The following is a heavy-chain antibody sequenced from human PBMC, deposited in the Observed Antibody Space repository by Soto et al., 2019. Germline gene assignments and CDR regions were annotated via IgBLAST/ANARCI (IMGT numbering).Heavy chain of an antibody. CDR2: ISAYNGNT. V-gene: IGHV1-18*01. D-gene: IGHD6-19*01. CDR3: ARDLGDLSGWSSSDY. J-gene: IGHJ4*02. CDR1: GYTFTSYG. Sequence: ASVKVSCKASGYTFTSYGISWVRQAPGQGLEWMGWISAYNGNTNYAQKLQGRVTMTTDTSTSTAYMELRSLRSDDTAVYYCARDLGDLSGWSSSDYWGQGTLVTVSS.